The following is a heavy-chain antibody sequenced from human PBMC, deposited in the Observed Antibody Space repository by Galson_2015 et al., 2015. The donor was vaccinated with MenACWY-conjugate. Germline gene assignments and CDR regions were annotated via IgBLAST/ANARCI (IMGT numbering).Heavy chain of an antibody. Sequence: QSGAEVKKPGESLKISCKGSGYSFTSYWIGWVRQMPGKGLEWMGIIYPGDSDTRYSPSFQGQVTISADKSISTAYLQWSSLKASDTAMYYCARSSSTAMVTKFFDYWGQGTLVTVSS. V-gene: IGHV5-51*01. CDR3: ARSSSTAMVTKFFDY. CDR2: IYPGDSDT. J-gene: IGHJ4*02. D-gene: IGHD5-18*01. CDR1: GYSFTSYW.